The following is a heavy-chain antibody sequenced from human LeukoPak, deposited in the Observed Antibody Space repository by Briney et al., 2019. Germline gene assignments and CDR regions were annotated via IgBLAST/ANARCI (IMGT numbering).Heavy chain of an antibody. Sequence: GGSLRLSCAASGFTFSSYSMNWVRQAPGKGLEWVSSISSSSSYIYYADSVKGRFTISRGNAKNSLYLQMNSLRAEDTAVYYCAREGYYGDYIDYWGQGTLVTVSS. J-gene: IGHJ4*02. CDR2: ISSSSSYI. CDR1: GFTFSSYS. V-gene: IGHV3-21*01. CDR3: AREGYYGDYIDY. D-gene: IGHD4-17*01.